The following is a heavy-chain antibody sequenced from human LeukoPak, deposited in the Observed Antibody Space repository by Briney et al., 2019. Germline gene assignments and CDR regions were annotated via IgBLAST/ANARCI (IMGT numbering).Heavy chain of an antibody. CDR3: ASEYDSSGYYYGFYAFDI. V-gene: IGHV1-46*01. CDR2: INPSGGST. J-gene: IGHJ3*02. D-gene: IGHD3-22*01. CDR1: GYTSTSYY. Sequence: ASVKVSCKASGYTSTSYYMHWVRQAPGQGLEWMGIINPSGGSTSYAQKFQGRVTMTRDTSTSTVYMELSSLRSEDTAVYYCASEYDSSGYYYGFYAFDIWGQGTMVTVSS.